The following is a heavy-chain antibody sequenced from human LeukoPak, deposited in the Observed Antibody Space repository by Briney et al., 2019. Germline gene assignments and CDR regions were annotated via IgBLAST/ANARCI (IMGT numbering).Heavy chain of an antibody. CDR3: TLYNH. J-gene: IGHJ4*02. Sequence: ASVKVSCKASGYTFSGYYMHWVRQAPGQRLEWVGWINPNSGGTHYAQKFQGRVTMTRDTSISTAYMEVSRLGSDDTAVYYCTLYNHWGQGTLVTVSS. CDR2: INPNSGGT. CDR1: GYTFSGYY. D-gene: IGHD5-24*01. V-gene: IGHV1-2*02.